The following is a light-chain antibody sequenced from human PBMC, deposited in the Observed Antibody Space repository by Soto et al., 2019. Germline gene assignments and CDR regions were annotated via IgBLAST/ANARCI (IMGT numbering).Light chain of an antibody. CDR2: DAS. CDR1: QSISSW. CDR3: QQYNSYSVI. Sequence: DIQMTQSPSTLSASVGDRVTITCRASQSISSWLAWYQQKPGKAPNLLIYDASSLEGGVPSRFSGSGSGTEFTLTISSLQPDDFATYYCQQYNSYSVIFGGGTKVEIK. V-gene: IGKV1-5*01. J-gene: IGKJ4*01.